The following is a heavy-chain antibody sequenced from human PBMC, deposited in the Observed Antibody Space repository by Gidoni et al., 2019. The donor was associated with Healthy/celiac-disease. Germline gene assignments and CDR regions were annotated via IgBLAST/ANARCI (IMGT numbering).Heavy chain of an antibody. CDR2: IIPIFGTA. D-gene: IGHD3-10*01. V-gene: IGHV1-69*01. J-gene: IGHJ6*03. CDR1: GGTLSSYA. CDR3: ARGFGGSGSYYNYYYYYMDV. Sequence: QVQLVQSGAEVKTPGSSVTVSCKASGGTLSSYALSWVRQAPGQGLEWLGGIIPIFGTANYAQKFQGRVTITADESTSTAYMELSSLRSEDTAVYYCARGFGGSGSYYNYYYYYMDVWGKGTTVTVSS.